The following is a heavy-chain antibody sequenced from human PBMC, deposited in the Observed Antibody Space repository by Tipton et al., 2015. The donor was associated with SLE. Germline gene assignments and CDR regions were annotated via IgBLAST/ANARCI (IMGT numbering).Heavy chain of an antibody. Sequence: TLSLTCSVSGDSVSSNSHYWSWIRQPPGKGLEWIGYIYYSGSTNYNPSLKSRVTLSVDTSKNQFSLKLTSVTAADTAVYYCARPPGTYPTGDYWGQGTLVTVSS. V-gene: IGHV4-61*01. CDR3: ARPPGTYPTGDY. CDR2: IYYSGST. D-gene: IGHD3-10*01. J-gene: IGHJ4*02. CDR1: GDSVSSNSHY.